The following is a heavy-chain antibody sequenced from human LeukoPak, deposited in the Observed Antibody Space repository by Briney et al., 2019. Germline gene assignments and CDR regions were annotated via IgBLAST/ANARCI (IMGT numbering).Heavy chain of an antibody. D-gene: IGHD5-24*01. J-gene: IGHJ3*02. V-gene: IGHV1-69*13. CDR1: GGTXSSYA. CDR2: TIPIFGTA. Sequence: SVKVSCKASGGTXSSYAISWVRQAPGQGLEWMGGTIPIFGTANYAQKFQGRVTITADESTSTAYMELSSLRSEDTAVYYCAGKTASIDAFDIWGQGTMVTVSS. CDR3: AGKTASIDAFDI.